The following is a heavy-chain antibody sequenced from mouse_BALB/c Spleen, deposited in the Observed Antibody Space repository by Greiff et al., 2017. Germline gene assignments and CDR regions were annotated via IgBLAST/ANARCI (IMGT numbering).Heavy chain of an antibody. J-gene: IGHJ3*01. CDR3: ARNGDGYPAWFAY. D-gene: IGHD2-3*01. CDR2: IWGGGST. Sequence: VKLVESGPGLVAPSQSLSITCTVSGFSLSRYSVHWVRQPPGKGLEWLGMIWGGGSTDYNSALKSRLSISKDNSKSQVFLKMNSLQTDDTAMYYCARNGDGYPAWFAYWGQGTLVTVSA. V-gene: IGHV2-6-4*01. CDR1: GFSLSRYS.